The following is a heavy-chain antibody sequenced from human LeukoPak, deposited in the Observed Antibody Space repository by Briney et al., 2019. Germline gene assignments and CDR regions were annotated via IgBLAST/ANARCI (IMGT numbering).Heavy chain of an antibody. CDR3: ARQAACYADVCWFDP. J-gene: IGHJ5*02. CDR2: IYPGDSDT. CDR1: GYNFSNYW. V-gene: IGHV5-51*01. D-gene: IGHD2-2*01. Sequence: GESLKISCKGSGYNFSNYWIGWVRQMPRKGLEWMGIIYPGDSDTRYSPSFQGQVTISADKSISTAYLQWSSLKASDTAMFYCARQAACYADVCWFDPWGQGTLVTVSS.